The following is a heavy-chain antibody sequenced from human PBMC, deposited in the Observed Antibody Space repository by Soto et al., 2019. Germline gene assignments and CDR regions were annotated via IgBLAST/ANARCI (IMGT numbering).Heavy chain of an antibody. CDR2: INPSGDDT. CDR3: ARDDRFMDWLLDW. D-gene: IGHD3-3*01. V-gene: IGHV1-46*03. J-gene: IGHJ4*02. CDR1: GYSFSSYY. Sequence: QVQLMQSGAEMKKPGASVNVSCKSSGYSFSSYYIHWVRQAPGQGLEWMGVINPSGDDTSYAQKFQGRGTMTRDASTGTVYMELSSLPSADTAVYYCARDDRFMDWLLDWWGQGTLVTVSS.